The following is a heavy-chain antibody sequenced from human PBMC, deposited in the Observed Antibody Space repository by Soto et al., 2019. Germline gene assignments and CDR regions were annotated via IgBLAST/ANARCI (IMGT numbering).Heavy chain of an antibody. Sequence: GASVKVSCKASGYTFTTYYIQWVRQAPGQGLEWMGVISPSGGTTTYAQKFKGRVTMTRDTSTSTVHMELSRLRSEDTAVYYCARQRSDRSGDNGGYNNYWGQVTLFTFSS. J-gene: IGHJ4*02. CDR3: ARQRSDRSGDNGGYNNY. CDR2: ISPSGGTT. V-gene: IGHV1-46*01. D-gene: IGHD2-21*01. CDR1: GYTFTTYY.